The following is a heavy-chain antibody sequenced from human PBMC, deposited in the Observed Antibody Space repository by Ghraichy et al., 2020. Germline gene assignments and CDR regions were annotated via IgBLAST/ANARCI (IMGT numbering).Heavy chain of an antibody. CDR2: IGGTGT. D-gene: IGHD3-16*01. Sequence: GGSLRLSCAASGFTFSSYAMSWVRQAPGKGLEWVSSIGGTGTHYADSVKGRFTISRDNSENTAYLQMNSLRVEDTAVYYCARGAGGSNWFAPWGQGTLVTVSS. J-gene: IGHJ5*02. V-gene: IGHV3-23*01. CDR3: ARGAGGSNWFAP. CDR1: GFTFSSYA.